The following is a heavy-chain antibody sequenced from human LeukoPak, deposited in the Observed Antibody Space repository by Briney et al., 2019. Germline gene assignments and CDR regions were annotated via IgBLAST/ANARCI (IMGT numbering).Heavy chain of an antibody. CDR1: GFTVSSNY. Sequence: GGSLRLSCTVSGFTVSSNYMSWVRQAPGKGLEWVSVIYSGGSTYYADSVKGRFTISRDNSKNTLYLQMNSLRAEDTAVYYCAREVEMATIDYWGQGTLVTVSS. V-gene: IGHV3-66*01. CDR3: AREVEMATIDY. D-gene: IGHD5-24*01. CDR2: IYSGGST. J-gene: IGHJ4*02.